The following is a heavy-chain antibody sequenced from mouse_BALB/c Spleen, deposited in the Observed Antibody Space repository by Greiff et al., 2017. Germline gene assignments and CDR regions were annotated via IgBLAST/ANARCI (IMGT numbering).Heavy chain of an antibody. Sequence: EVKVVESGGGLVQPGGSRKLSCAASGFTFSSFGMHWVRQAPEKGLEWVAYISSGSSTIYYADTVKGRFTISRDNPKNTLFLQMTSLRSEDTAMYYCARSGIYYGYPWFAYWGQGTLVTVSA. V-gene: IGHV5-17*02. CDR1: GFTFSSFG. D-gene: IGHD2-2*01. CDR2: ISSGSSTI. CDR3: ARSGIYYGYPWFAY. J-gene: IGHJ3*01.